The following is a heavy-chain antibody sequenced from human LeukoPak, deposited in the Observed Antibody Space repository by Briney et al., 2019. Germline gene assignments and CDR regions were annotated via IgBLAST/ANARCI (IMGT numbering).Heavy chain of an antibody. V-gene: IGHV4-34*01. Sequence: SETLSLTCAVYGGSFSGYYWSWIRQPPGKGPECIGEINHSGSTNYTPSLKSRVTISVDTSKNQFSLKLSSVTAADTAVYYCARALLWFGELSNWFDPWGQGTLVTVSS. CDR3: ARALLWFGELSNWFDP. CDR1: GGSFSGYY. J-gene: IGHJ5*02. D-gene: IGHD3-10*01. CDR2: INHSGST.